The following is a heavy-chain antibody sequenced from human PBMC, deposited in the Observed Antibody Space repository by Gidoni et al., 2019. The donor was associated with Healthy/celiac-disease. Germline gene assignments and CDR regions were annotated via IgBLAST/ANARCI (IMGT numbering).Heavy chain of an antibody. Sequence: EVHLVESGGGLVQPGGSLRLSCTASGFTFSSYSMNWVRQAPGKGLEGVSYISSSSSTIYYADSVKGRFTISRDNAKNSLYLQMNSLRDEDMAVYYCARDSHDSSGYYSDAFDIWGQGTMVTVS. J-gene: IGHJ3*02. V-gene: IGHV3-48*02. CDR2: ISSSSSTI. CDR3: ARDSHDSSGYYSDAFDI. CDR1: GFTFSSYS. D-gene: IGHD3-22*01.